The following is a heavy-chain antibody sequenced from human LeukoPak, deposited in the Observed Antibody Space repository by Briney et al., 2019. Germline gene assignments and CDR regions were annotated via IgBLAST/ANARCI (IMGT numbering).Heavy chain of an antibody. CDR3: ARDSSGWLYYFDY. Sequence: GGSLRLSCAASGFTFSNYWMSWVRQAPGKGLEWVANIKQDGSEKYYVDSVKDRFTISRDNAKNSLYLQMNSLRAEDTAVYYCARDSSGWLYYFDYWGQGTLVTVSS. D-gene: IGHD6-19*01. J-gene: IGHJ4*02. CDR1: GFTFSNYW. V-gene: IGHV3-7*01. CDR2: IKQDGSEK.